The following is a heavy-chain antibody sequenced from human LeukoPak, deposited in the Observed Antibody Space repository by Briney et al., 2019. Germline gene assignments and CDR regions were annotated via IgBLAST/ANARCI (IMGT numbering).Heavy chain of an antibody. J-gene: IGHJ5*02. D-gene: IGHD5-12*01. Sequence: KPSETLSLTCTVSGDSISPYYWSWIRQPVGKGLEWIGRIYASGSTNYNPSHNPSLESRVTMSVDTSNNQFSLNLSSVTAADTAVFYCARDSGYDLTWGPGTLVTVSS. CDR1: GDSISPYY. CDR3: ARDSGYDLT. CDR2: IYASGST. V-gene: IGHV4-4*07.